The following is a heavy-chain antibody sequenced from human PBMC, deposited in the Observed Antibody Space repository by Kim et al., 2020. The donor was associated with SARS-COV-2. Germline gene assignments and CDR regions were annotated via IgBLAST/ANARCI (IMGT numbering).Heavy chain of an antibody. J-gene: IGHJ4*02. V-gene: IGHV4-34*01. Sequence: SETLSLTCAVYGGSFSGYYWSWIRQPPGKGLEWIGEINHSGSTNYNPSLKSRVTISVDTSKNQFSLKLSSVTAADTAVYYCARGQQWLVGQHPPDYWGQGTLVTVSS. CDR1: GGSFSGYY. CDR3: ARGQQWLVGQHPPDY. CDR2: INHSGST. D-gene: IGHD6-19*01.